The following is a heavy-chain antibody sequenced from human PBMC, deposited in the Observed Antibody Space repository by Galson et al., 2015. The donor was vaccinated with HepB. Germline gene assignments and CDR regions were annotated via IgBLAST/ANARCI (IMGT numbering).Heavy chain of an antibody. J-gene: IGHJ4*02. Sequence: SVKVSCKVSGYTLTELSMHWVRQAPGKGLEWMGGFDPEDGETIYAQKFQGRVTMTEDTSTDTAYMELSSLRSKDTAVYYCATRSGSYYPYNYWGQGTLVTVSS. CDR1: GYTLTELS. CDR2: FDPEDGET. CDR3: ATRSGSYYPYNY. D-gene: IGHD1-26*01. V-gene: IGHV1-24*01.